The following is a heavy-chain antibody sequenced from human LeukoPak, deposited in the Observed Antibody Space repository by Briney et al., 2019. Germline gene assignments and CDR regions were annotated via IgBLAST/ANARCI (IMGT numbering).Heavy chain of an antibody. Sequence: SETLSLTCTVSGGSISSSSYYWGGFRKPPGKGRGGIGSIYYSGSTYYNPSLKSRVTISVDTSKNQFSLKLSSVTAADTAVYYCARDRPTTVTTGYFQHWGQGTLVTVSS. V-gene: IGHV4-39*07. CDR1: GGSISSSSYY. CDR3: ARDRPTTVTTGYFQH. J-gene: IGHJ1*01. CDR2: IYYSGST. D-gene: IGHD4-17*01.